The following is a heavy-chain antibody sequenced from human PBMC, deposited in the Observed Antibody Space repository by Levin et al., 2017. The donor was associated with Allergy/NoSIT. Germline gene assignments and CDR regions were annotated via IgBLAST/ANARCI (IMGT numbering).Heavy chain of an antibody. CDR2: INHSGST. CDR1: GGSFSGYY. J-gene: IGHJ4*02. D-gene: IGHD2-15*01. Sequence: TSETLSLTCAVYGGSFSGYYWSWIRQPPGKGLEWIGEINHSGSTNYNPSLKSRVIISVDTSKNQFSLKLSSVTAADTAVYYCARGHLLGYCSGGSCYSGSPFDYWGQGTLVTVSS. V-gene: IGHV4-34*01. CDR3: ARGHLLGYCSGGSCYSGSPFDY.